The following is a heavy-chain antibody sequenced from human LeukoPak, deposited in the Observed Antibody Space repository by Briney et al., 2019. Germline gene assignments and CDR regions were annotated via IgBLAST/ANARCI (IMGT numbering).Heavy chain of an antibody. CDR2: IIPIFGTA. V-gene: IGHV1-69*05. D-gene: IGHD2-2*02. CDR1: GGTFSSYA. Sequence: SVKVSCKASGGTFSSYAISWVRQAPGQGLEWMGGIIPIFGTANYAQKFQGRVTITTDESTSTAYMELSSLRSEDTAVYYCASWGYCSSTSCYTGAFDIWGQGTMVTVSS. CDR3: ASWGYCSSTSCYTGAFDI. J-gene: IGHJ3*02.